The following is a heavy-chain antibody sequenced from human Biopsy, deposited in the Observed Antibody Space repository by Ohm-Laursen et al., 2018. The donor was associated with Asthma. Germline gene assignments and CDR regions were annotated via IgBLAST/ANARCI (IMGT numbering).Heavy chain of an antibody. CDR3: ARGPNYHVSGGAPTEMDV. D-gene: IGHD3/OR15-3a*01. V-gene: IGHV4-61*01. J-gene: IGHJ6*02. CDR1: GGSVSTGSYY. CDR2: IYYTGSG. Sequence: TLSLTCTVSGGSVSTGSYYWSWIRQPPGKGLEWLGYIYYTGSGNYNPSLKSRVTISVDTSKNHFSLRLNSVTPADTAVYYWARGPNYHVSGGAPTEMDVWGQGTTVPVSS.